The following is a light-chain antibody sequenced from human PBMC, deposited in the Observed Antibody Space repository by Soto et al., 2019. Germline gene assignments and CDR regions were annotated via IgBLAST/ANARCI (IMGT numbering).Light chain of an antibody. CDR3: GTWDSSLSAFV. CDR2: ENN. J-gene: IGLJ1*01. CDR1: SFNIGNNY. Sequence: QSALTQPPSVSAAPGPKVSISCSGSSFNIGNNYVSWYQQLPGTAPKLLIYENNKRPSGILDRFSGSKSGTSATLGITGLQTGDEADYYCGTWDSSLSAFVFGTGTKVTVL. V-gene: IGLV1-51*02.